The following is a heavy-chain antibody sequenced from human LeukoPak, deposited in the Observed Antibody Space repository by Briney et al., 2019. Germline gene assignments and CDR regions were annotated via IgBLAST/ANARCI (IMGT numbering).Heavy chain of an antibody. J-gene: IGHJ4*02. CDR2: INHSGST. Sequence: SETLSLTCAVYGGSFSGYYWSWIRQPPGKGLEWIGEINHSGSTNYNPSLKSRVTISVDTSKNQFSLKLSSVTAADTAVYYCASGGYSYYHPIDYWGQGTLVTVSS. CDR3: ASGGYSYYHPIDY. D-gene: IGHD5-18*01. V-gene: IGHV4-34*01. CDR1: GGSFSGYY.